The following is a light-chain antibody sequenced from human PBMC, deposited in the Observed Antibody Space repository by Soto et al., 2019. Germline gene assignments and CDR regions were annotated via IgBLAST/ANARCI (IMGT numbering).Light chain of an antibody. CDR1: RSIVGRNS. Sequence: SVVTQPPSASHTPGQRVTISCSGSRSIVGRNSVSWYQHVPGTAPKLLIYSHDQRPSGVPDRISASRSGTAASLAISGLRSEDEAFYYCVAWDDSLNAWVFGGGTKLTVL. J-gene: IGLJ3*02. CDR2: SHD. V-gene: IGLV1-44*01. CDR3: VAWDDSLNAWV.